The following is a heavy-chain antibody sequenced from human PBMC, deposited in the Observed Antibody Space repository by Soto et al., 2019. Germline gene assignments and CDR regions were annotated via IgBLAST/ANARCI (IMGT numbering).Heavy chain of an antibody. CDR2: IYSSGRT. CDR1: GGSVNSDDYY. Sequence: SETLSLTCTVSGGSVNSDDYYWSRICQPPGKGLEWIGYIYSSGRTNYNPSLMSRVTISLDTSRNQFSLKLSSVTAADTAVFFCAREYSNSPEAFDSWGQGTLVTVSS. J-gene: IGHJ4*02. D-gene: IGHD1-26*01. V-gene: IGHV4-61*08. CDR3: AREYSNSPEAFDS.